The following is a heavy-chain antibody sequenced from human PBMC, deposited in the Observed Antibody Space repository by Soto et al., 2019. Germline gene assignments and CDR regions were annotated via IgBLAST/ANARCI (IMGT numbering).Heavy chain of an antibody. V-gene: IGHV1-8*01. Sequence: QVQLVQSGAEVKKPGASVKVSCKASGYTFTSYDINWVRQATGQGLEWMGWMNPNSGNTGYAQKFQGRVTMXXNTSISTAYMELSSLRSEDTAMYYCASGINYYGSGDDAFDIWGQGTMVTVSS. CDR3: ASGINYYGSGDDAFDI. J-gene: IGHJ3*02. D-gene: IGHD3-10*01. CDR1: GYTFTSYD. CDR2: MNPNSGNT.